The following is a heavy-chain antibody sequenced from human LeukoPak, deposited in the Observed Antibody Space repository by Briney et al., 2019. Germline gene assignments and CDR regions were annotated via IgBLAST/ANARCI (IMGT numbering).Heavy chain of an antibody. J-gene: IGHJ4*02. CDR2: IYYSGST. V-gene: IGHV4-30-4*01. D-gene: IGHD1-26*01. Sequence: SETLSLTCTVSGGSISSGDYYWSWLRQPPGKGLGWIGYIYYSGSTYFNPSLKSRVTISVDTSKNQFSLKLSSVTAADTAVYYCARVPVYSGTYFDYWGQGTLVTVSS. CDR3: ARVPVYSGTYFDY. CDR1: GGSISSGDYY.